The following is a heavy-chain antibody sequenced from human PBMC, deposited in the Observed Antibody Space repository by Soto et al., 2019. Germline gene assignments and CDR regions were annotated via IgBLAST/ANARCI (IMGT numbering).Heavy chain of an antibody. V-gene: IGHV3-23*01. Sequence: VQLLESGGGLVQPGGSLRLSCAASGFTFSSHDMSWVRQAPGKGLEWVSAITSSGDGTRYADPVKGRFSISRDNSKDTVYLQMNHLRAEDTAIYYCGMPVALMAYEYRGQGTLVTVSS. D-gene: IGHD6-19*01. J-gene: IGHJ4*02. CDR2: ITSSGDGT. CDR3: GMPVALMAYEY. CDR1: GFTFSSHD.